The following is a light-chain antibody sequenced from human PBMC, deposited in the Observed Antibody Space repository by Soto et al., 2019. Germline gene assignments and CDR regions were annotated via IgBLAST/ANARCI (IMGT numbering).Light chain of an antibody. V-gene: IGKV3-15*01. CDR2: GAS. CDR1: QSVSSSY. CDR3: QHFNSWPLL. Sequence: EIGLTQSPGTLSLSPGERATLSRRALQSVSSSYLAWYQQKAGQPPRLLIYGASTRATGIPARFSGSGSGTEFTLTISSLQSEDFAVYYCQHFNSWPLLFGQGTKV. J-gene: IGKJ1*01.